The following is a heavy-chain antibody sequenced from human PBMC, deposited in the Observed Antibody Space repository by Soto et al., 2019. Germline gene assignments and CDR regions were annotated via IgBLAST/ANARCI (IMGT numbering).Heavy chain of an antibody. J-gene: IGHJ4*02. V-gene: IGHV3-11*05. CDR2: ISSSSSYT. CDR1: GFTFSDYY. CDR3: ASGPAAAGTAGDY. Sequence: QVQLVESGGGLVKPGGSLRLSCAASGFTFSDYYMSWIRQAPGKGLEWVSYISSSSSYTNYADSVKGRFTISRDNAKNSLYPQMNSLRAEDTAVYYCASGPAAAGTAGDYWGQGTLVTVSS. D-gene: IGHD6-13*01.